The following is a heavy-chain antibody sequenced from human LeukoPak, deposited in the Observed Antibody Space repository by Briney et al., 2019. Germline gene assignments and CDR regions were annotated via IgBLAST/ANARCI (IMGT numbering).Heavy chain of an antibody. CDR2: INWNRGST. Sequence: GGSLRLSCATSGFSFSRCGMHWIRQAPGKGLEWVSGINWNRGSTGYADSVKGRFTISRDNAKNSLYLQMNSLRAADTALYHCARGGYYDFWSGYYRNMDVWGKGTTATVSS. CDR3: ARGGYYDFWSGYYRNMDV. D-gene: IGHD3-3*01. J-gene: IGHJ6*03. V-gene: IGHV3-20*01. CDR1: GFSFSRCG.